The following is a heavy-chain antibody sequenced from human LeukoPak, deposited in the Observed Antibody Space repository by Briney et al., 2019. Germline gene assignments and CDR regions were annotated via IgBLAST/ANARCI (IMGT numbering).Heavy chain of an antibody. Sequence: PGGSLRLSCAASGFTYSNYAMSWVRQAPGKGLEWVSAISGSGGSTYYADSVKGRFTISRDNSKNTLYLQMNSLRAEDTAVYYCAKCYYDSSGYYFGDFDIWGQGTMVTVSS. V-gene: IGHV3-23*01. D-gene: IGHD3-22*01. J-gene: IGHJ3*02. CDR3: AKCYYDSSGYYFGDFDI. CDR2: ISGSGGST. CDR1: GFTYSNYA.